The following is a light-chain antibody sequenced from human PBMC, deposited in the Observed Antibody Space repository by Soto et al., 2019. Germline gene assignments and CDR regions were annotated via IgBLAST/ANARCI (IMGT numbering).Light chain of an antibody. CDR1: SSDVGGYNY. Sequence: QSALTQPASVSGSPGQSITISCTGTSSDVGGYNYVSWYQQHPGKAPKLMIFEVSNRPSGVSNRFSGSKSGNTASLTISGLQAEDEADYYCSSYTSSGGHNYVFATGTKVTV. V-gene: IGLV2-14*01. CDR3: SSYTSSGGHNYV. CDR2: EVS. J-gene: IGLJ1*01.